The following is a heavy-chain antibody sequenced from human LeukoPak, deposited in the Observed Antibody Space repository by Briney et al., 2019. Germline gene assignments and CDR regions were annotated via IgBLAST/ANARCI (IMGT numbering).Heavy chain of an antibody. V-gene: IGHV3-23*01. J-gene: IGHJ4*02. CDR1: GFGLSSYA. CDR3: AKVPVWQQLVDY. D-gene: IGHD6-13*01. Sequence: GGSLRLSCAVSGFGLSSYAMSWVRQGPGKGLEWVSGITASGDTYYADSLKGRFTISRDNSRNTLYLQMYSLRADDTALYYCAKVPVWQQLVDYWGQGTLVTVSS. CDR2: ITASGDT.